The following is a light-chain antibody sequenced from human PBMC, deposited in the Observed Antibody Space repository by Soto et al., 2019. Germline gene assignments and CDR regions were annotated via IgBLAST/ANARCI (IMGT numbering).Light chain of an antibody. V-gene: IGKV1-5*03. CDR3: QQRSSWPSLT. CDR1: QTISSW. J-gene: IGKJ4*01. CDR2: KAS. Sequence: DIQMTQSPSTLSGSVGDRVTITCLASQTISSWLAWYQQKPGKAPKLLIYKASTLKSGVPSRFSGSGSGTDFTLTISSLEPEDFAVYYCQQRSSWPSLTFGGGTKVDIK.